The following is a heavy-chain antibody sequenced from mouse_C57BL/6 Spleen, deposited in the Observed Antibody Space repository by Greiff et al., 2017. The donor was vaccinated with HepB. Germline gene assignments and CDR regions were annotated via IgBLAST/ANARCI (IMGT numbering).Heavy chain of an antibody. CDR2: INPNNGGT. CDR3: ARGATVVAKGGYAMDY. V-gene: IGHV1-18*01. Sequence: VQLQQSGPELVKPGASVKIPCKASGYTFTDYNMDWVKQSHGKSLEWIGDINPNNGGTIYNQKFKGKATLNVDKSSSTAYMELRSLTSEDTAVYYCARGATVVAKGGYAMDYWGQGTSVTVSS. J-gene: IGHJ4*01. CDR1: GYTFTDYN. D-gene: IGHD1-1*01.